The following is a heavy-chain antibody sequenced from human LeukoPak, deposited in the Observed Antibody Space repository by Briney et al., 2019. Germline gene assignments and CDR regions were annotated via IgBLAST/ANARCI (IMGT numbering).Heavy chain of an antibody. D-gene: IGHD3-16*01. V-gene: IGHV3-7*01. CDR2: IKEDGSAK. J-gene: IGHJ4*02. CDR3: ARDRAYSTFDY. Sequence: GGSLRLSCAASGFTFRTSCMSWVRQAPGKGLEWVANIKEDGSAKNYVDSVKGHFTISRDNAENSLYLQMNSLRAEDTAVYYCARDRAYSTFDYWGQRTLVTVSS. CDR1: GFTFRTSC.